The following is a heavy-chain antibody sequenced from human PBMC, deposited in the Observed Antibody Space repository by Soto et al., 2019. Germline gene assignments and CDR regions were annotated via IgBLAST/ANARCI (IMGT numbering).Heavy chain of an antibody. Sequence: PGGSLRLSCAASGFTFSSYEMNWVRQAPGKGLEWVSYISSSGSTIYYADSVKGRFTISRDNAKNSLYLQMNSLRAEDTAVYYCAREQVTTVTFYYYYYGMDVWGQGTTVTVSS. CDR2: ISSSGSTI. D-gene: IGHD4-4*01. J-gene: IGHJ6*02. CDR1: GFTFSSYE. V-gene: IGHV3-48*03. CDR3: AREQVTTVTFYYYYYGMDV.